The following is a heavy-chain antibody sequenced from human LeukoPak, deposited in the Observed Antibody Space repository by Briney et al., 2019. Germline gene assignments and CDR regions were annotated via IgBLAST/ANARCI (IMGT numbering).Heavy chain of an antibody. CDR2: IRGDGVTT. J-gene: IGHJ1*01. CDR1: GFTLSIYG. D-gene: IGHD3-16*01. V-gene: IGHV3-23*01. CDR3: AKDDAWGRYQD. Sequence: GGTLRLSCAASGFTLSIYGMNWVRQAPGKGLEWVSGIRGDGVTTYYADSAKGRFTISRDNSKNTLYLQMSSLGAEDTAVYVCAKDDAWGRYQDWGQGTLVTVSS.